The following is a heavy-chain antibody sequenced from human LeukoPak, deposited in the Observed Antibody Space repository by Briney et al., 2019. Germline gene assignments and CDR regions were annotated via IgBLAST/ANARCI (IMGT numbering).Heavy chain of an antibody. CDR2: IIPIFGSA. J-gene: IGHJ5*02. Sequence: SVKVSCKASGGTFSSYAISWVRQAPGQGLEWMGRIIPIFGSANYAQKFQGRVTITTDESTSTAYMELSSLRSEDTAVYYCARDTSSSFYWFDPWGQGTLVTVSS. V-gene: IGHV1-69*05. CDR3: ARDTSSSFYWFDP. CDR1: GGTFSSYA. D-gene: IGHD6-6*01.